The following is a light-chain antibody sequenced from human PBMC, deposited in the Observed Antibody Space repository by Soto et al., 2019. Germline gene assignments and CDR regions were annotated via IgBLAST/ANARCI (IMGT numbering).Light chain of an antibody. CDR1: QSVSSSY. Sequence: EIVLTQSPGTLSLSPWERATLSCRASQSVSSSYLAWYQQKPGQAPRLLIYNASSRATGIPDRFSGSGSGTDFTLTISRLEPEDFAVYYCQQYGNSRGTFGQGTRLEIK. V-gene: IGKV3-20*01. J-gene: IGKJ5*01. CDR2: NAS. CDR3: QQYGNSRGT.